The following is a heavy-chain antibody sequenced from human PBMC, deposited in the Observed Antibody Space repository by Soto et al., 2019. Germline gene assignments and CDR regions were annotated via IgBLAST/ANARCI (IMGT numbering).Heavy chain of an antibody. Sequence: GASVKVSCKASGYTFTYRYLHWVRQAPGQALEWMGWITPFNGNTNYAQKFQDRVTITRDRSMSTAYMELSSLRSEDTAMYYCASAGGDYSNHYYYYYGMDVWGQGTTVTVSS. V-gene: IGHV1-45*02. CDR2: ITPFNGNT. CDR1: GYTFTYRY. CDR3: ASAGGDYSNHYYYYYGMDV. D-gene: IGHD4-4*01. J-gene: IGHJ6*02.